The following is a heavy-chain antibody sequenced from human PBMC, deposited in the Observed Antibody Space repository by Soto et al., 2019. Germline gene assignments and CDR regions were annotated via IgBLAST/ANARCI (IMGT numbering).Heavy chain of an antibody. CDR2: INAGNGNT. Sequence: ASVKVSCKASGYTFTSYAMHWVRQAPGQRLEWMGWINAGNGNTKYSQKFQGRVTIARDTSASTAYMELSSLRSEDTAVYYCARVPIRGDLHHDALDIWGQGTMVTVSS. V-gene: IGHV1-3*01. CDR3: ARVPIRGDLHHDALDI. D-gene: IGHD4-17*01. CDR1: GYTFTSYA. J-gene: IGHJ3*02.